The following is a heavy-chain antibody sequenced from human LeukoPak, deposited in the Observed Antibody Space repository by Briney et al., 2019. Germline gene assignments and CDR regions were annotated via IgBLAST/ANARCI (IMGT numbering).Heavy chain of an antibody. CDR2: INPSGGST. V-gene: IGHV1-46*01. D-gene: IGHD1-7*01. CDR1: GYTFTSYY. Sequence: ASVKVSCKASGYTFTSYYMHWVRRAPGQGLEWMGIINPSGGSTSYAQKFQGRVTMTRDTSTSTVYMELSSLRSEDTAVYYCARITGTTGDDYWGQGTLVTVSS. J-gene: IGHJ4*02. CDR3: ARITGTTGDDY.